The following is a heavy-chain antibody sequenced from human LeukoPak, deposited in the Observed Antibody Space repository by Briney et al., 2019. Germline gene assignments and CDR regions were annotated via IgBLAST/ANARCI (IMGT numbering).Heavy chain of an antibody. CDR1: GFTFSSYS. Sequence: GGSLRLSCAASGFTFSSYSMNWVRQAPGKGLEWVSSINSNSRYKYYADSVKGRFTISRDNAKNSLYLQMNSLRAEDTAVYYCARGPSGYHNTGGQGTLVTVSS. V-gene: IGHV3-21*01. CDR2: INSNSRYK. J-gene: IGHJ4*02. CDR3: ARGPSGYHNT. D-gene: IGHD5-12*01.